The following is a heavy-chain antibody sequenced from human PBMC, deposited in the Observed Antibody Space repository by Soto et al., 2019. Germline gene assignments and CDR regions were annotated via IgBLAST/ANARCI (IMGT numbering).Heavy chain of an antibody. D-gene: IGHD4-17*01. V-gene: IGHV4-59*01. Sequence: TLSLTCTVSGGSISSYYWSWIRQPPGKGLEWIGYIYYSGSTNYNPSLKSRVTISVDTSKNQFSLKLSSVTAADTAVYYCARAPDYGGTSYFDYWGQGTLVTVSS. CDR3: ARAPDYGGTSYFDY. CDR1: GGSISSYY. CDR2: IYYSGST. J-gene: IGHJ4*02.